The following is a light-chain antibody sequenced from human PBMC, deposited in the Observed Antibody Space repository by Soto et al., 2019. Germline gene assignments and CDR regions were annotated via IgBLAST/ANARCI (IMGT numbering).Light chain of an antibody. CDR1: QSVSSSY. Sequence: EIVLTQSPGTLSLSPGERATLSCRASQSVSSSYLAWYQQEPGQAPRLLIYGASSSATGIPDRFSGSGSGTDFTLTISILEPEDFAVYYCQQYGSSPRITFGQGTRLEIK. CDR2: GAS. J-gene: IGKJ5*01. V-gene: IGKV3-20*01. CDR3: QQYGSSPRIT.